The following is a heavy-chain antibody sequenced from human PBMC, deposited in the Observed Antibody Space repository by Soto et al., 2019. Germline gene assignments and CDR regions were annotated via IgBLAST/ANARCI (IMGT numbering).Heavy chain of an antibody. CDR3: HLCNDYSKYYYYYYMDV. V-gene: IGHV4-34*01. CDR2: INHSGST. J-gene: IGHJ6*03. CDR1: GGSFSGYY. Sequence: QVQLQQWGAGLLKPSETLSLTCAVYGGSFSGYYWSWIRQPPGKVLEWIGEINHSGSTNYNPSLKSRVTISVDPSKNQFSLKLSSVTAADTAVYYCHLCNDYSKYYYYYYMDVWGKGTTVTVS. D-gene: IGHD4-4*01.